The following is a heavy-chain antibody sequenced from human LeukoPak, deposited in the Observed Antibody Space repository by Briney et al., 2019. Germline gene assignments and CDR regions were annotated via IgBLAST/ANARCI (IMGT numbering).Heavy chain of an antibody. CDR2: IKQDGSEK. CDR1: GFTFSSYW. D-gene: IGHD2-15*01. Sequence: GGSLRLSCAASGFTFSSYWMSWVRQAPGKGLEWVANIKQDGSEKYYVDSVKGRFTISRDNAKNSLYLQMNSLRAEDTAVYYCARDRSSSGYCSGGSCYDFDYWGQGTLVTVSS. V-gene: IGHV3-7*01. J-gene: IGHJ4*02. CDR3: ARDRSSSGYCSGGSCYDFDY.